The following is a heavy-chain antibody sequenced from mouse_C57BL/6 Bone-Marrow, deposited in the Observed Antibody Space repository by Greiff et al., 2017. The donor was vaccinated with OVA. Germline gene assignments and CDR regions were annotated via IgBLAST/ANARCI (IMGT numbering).Heavy chain of an antibody. CDR2: ISYDGSN. D-gene: IGHD2-4*01. CDR1: GYSITSGYY. J-gene: IGHJ4*01. CDR3: AKAMITPYAMDY. V-gene: IGHV3-6*01. Sequence: DVQLQESGPGLVKPSQSLSLTCSVTGYSITSGYYWNWIRQFPGNKLEWMGYISYDGSNNYNPSLKNRISITRDTSKNQFFLKLNSVTTEDTATYYCAKAMITPYAMDYWGQGTSVTVSS.